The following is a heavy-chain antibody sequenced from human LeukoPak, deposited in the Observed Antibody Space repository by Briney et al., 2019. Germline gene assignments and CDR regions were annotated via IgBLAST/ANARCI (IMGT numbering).Heavy chain of an antibody. Sequence: KPSETLSLTCAVYGGSFSGYYWSWIRQPPGKGLEWIGEINHSGSTNYNPSLKSRVTISVDTSKNQFSLKLSSVTAADTAVYYCARGELRYFDWLLRGTYLDYWGQGTLVTVFS. CDR3: ARGELRYFDWLLRGTYLDY. CDR1: GGSFSGYY. V-gene: IGHV4-34*01. CDR2: INHSGST. D-gene: IGHD3-9*01. J-gene: IGHJ4*02.